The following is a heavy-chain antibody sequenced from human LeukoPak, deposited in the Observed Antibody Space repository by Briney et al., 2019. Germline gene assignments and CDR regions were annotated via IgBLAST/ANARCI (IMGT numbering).Heavy chain of an antibody. J-gene: IGHJ4*02. V-gene: IGHV1-69*01. CDR3: ARAEGGPGFFDY. CDR1: GGTFSSYA. Sequence: SVKVSCKASGGTFSSYAISWVRQAPGQGLEWMGGIIPIFGTANYAQKFQGGVTITADESTSTAYMELSSLRSEDTAVYYCARAEGGPGFFDYWGQGTLVTVSS. D-gene: IGHD2-15*01. CDR2: IIPIFGTA.